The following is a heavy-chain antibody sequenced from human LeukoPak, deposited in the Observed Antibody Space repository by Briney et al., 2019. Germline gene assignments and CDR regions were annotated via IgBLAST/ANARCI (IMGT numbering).Heavy chain of an antibody. Sequence: ASVKVSFKASGYPFTSYGISWVRPAPGQGLEWMGWISAYNGNTNYAQKLQGRVTMTTDTSTSTAYMELRSLRSDDTAVYYCARDYGVAVAGMAFDYGGQGTLVTVSA. CDR1: GYPFTSYG. D-gene: IGHD6-19*01. V-gene: IGHV1-18*01. CDR2: ISAYNGNT. J-gene: IGHJ4*02. CDR3: ARDYGVAVAGMAFDY.